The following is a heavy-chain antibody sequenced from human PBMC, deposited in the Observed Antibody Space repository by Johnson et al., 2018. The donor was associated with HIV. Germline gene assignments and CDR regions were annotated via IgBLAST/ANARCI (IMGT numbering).Heavy chain of an antibody. Sequence: VQLVESGGGVVQPGRSLRLSCAASGFTFDDYAMHWVRQAPGKGLEWVSGISWNSGSIGYADSVKGRFTISRDNAKNSLYMQMNSLTAEDTAVYYCAREAPQPSDAYDIWGQGTMVSVSS. J-gene: IGHJ3*02. CDR1: GFTFDDYA. D-gene: IGHD5-18*01. CDR2: ISWNSGSI. CDR3: AREAPQPSDAYDI. V-gene: IGHV3-9*01.